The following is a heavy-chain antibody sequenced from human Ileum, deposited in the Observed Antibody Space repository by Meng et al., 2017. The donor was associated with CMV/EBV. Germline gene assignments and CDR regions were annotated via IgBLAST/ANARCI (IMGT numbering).Heavy chain of an antibody. CDR3: VRGTSDWPGVDY. CDR1: GFTFSSYW. V-gene: IGHV3-74*01. Sequence: EGQLLGSGGRLVQPGGSLGLSCAASGFTFSSYWMHWVRQAPGKGLVWVSRIDTDGSETKYADSVNGRFTISRDNAKNTLYLQMNSLSAEDTAVYFCVRGTSDWPGVDYWGQGTLVTVSS. D-gene: IGHD2-21*02. CDR2: IDTDGSET. J-gene: IGHJ4*02.